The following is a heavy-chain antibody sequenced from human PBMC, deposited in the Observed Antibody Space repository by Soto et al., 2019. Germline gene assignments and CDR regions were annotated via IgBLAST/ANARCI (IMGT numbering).Heavy chain of an antibody. J-gene: IGHJ6*02. D-gene: IGHD3-9*01. V-gene: IGHV3-11*05. Sequence: PGGSLRLSCAASGFTFSDYYMSWIRQAPGKGLEWVSYISSSSSYTNYADSVKGRFTISRDNAKNSLYLQMNSLRAEDTAVYYCARDRVLVIPPPYNYCGMDVWGQGTTVTVSS. CDR1: GFTFSDYY. CDR2: ISSSSSYT. CDR3: ARDRVLVIPPPYNYCGMDV.